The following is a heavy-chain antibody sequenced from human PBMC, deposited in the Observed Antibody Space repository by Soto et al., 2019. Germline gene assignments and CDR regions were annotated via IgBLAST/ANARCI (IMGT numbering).Heavy chain of an antibody. CDR3: AHRVLRTVFGLVTTTAIYFDF. Sequence: QITLNESGPTVVRPTETLTLTCRFSGFSLTTSGVGVGWIRQSPGKAPEWLALIYWDDDKRYSASLKRRLTINKDTSKNQVVLTVSDLDPTDTATYYCAHRVLRTVFGLVTTTAIYFDFWGQGTPVAVSS. D-gene: IGHD3-3*01. CDR2: IYWDDDK. V-gene: IGHV2-5*02. J-gene: IGHJ4*02. CDR1: GFSLTTSGVG.